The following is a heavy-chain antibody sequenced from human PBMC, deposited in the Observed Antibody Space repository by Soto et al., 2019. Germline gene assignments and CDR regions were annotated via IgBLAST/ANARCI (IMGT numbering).Heavy chain of an antibody. CDR2: IFSNGRA. D-gene: IGHD3-10*01. J-gene: IGHJ4*02. V-gene: IGHV4-59*01. CDR3: ARGGDNSTWYYSL. Sequence: WTWIRQPPGKGLEWIGYIFSNGRANYNPSLESRVTISVDTSKNQVSLKLRSVTAADTAVYYCARGGDNSTWYYSLWGQGTLVAVSS.